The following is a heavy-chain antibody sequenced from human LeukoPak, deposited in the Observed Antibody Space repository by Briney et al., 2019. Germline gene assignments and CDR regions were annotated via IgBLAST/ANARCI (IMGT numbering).Heavy chain of an antibody. CDR1: GFTFNSYS. J-gene: IGHJ4*02. D-gene: IGHD6-6*01. CDR3: ARSSSSSDY. CDR2: ISSRSSYI. Sequence: GGPLRLPCGASGFTFNSYSMNWVRQARGKAVEWVSSISSRSSYIYYADSVKGRFTISRDNAKNSLYLQMNSLRAEDTAVYYCARSSSSSDYWGQGTLVTVSS. V-gene: IGHV3-21*01.